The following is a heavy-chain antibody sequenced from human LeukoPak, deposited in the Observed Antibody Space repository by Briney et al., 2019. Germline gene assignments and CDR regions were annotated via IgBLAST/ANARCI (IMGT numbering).Heavy chain of an antibody. Sequence: PWETLSLTCTVSGGSISSSSYYWGWIRQPPGKGLEWIGSIYYSGSTYYNPSLKSRVTISVDTSKNQFSLKLSSVTAADTAVYYCARTNDPWSLALFDYWGQGTLVTVSS. V-gene: IGHV4-39*01. CDR1: GGSISSSSYY. D-gene: IGHD1-26*01. CDR3: ARTNDPWSLALFDY. CDR2: IYYSGST. J-gene: IGHJ4*02.